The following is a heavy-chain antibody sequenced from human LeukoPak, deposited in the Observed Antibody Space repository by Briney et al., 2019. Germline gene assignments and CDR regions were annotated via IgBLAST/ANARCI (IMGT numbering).Heavy chain of an antibody. V-gene: IGHV3-30*02. J-gene: IGHJ6*03. CDR1: GFTFSSYG. CDR3: AKDARRGYDSSGTHRVAKVGYYYYYMDV. Sequence: TGGSLRLSCAASGFTFSSYGMHWVRQAPGKGLEWVAFIRYDGSNKYYADSVKGRFTISRDNSKNTLYLQMNSLRAEDTAVYYCAKDARRGYDSSGTHRVAKVGYYYYYMDVWGKGTTVTISS. CDR2: IRYDGSNK. D-gene: IGHD3-22*01.